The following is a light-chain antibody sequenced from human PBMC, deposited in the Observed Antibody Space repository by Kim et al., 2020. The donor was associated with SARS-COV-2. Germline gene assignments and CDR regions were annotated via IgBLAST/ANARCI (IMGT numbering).Light chain of an antibody. V-gene: IGLV4-69*01. CDR1: SGRINYA. Sequence: SVKLTCTRSSGRINYAIAWLQQQPGKGPRYLMRVYSDGRHTKGDGLPDRFSGSSSGSEYSLTISSLQSEDEADYYCQTWGSGIGVFGGGTQLTVL. CDR2: VYSDGRH. CDR3: QTWGSGIGV. J-gene: IGLJ2*01.